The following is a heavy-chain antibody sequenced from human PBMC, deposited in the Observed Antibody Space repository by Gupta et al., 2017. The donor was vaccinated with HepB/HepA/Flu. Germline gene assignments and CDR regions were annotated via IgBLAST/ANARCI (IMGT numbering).Heavy chain of an antibody. CDR2: INTNLGTA. CDR3: ALEAGTTQLFDY. Sequence: VQLVQSGAEVQKPWSSLKVSCKASGVTFSSYAISWVRQAPGQGLEWMGGINTNLGTANYEQKFQGRVTSTAEKSTSTDYMERSSLRSEDTTVYYCALEAGTTQLFDYWGQGTLVTVSS. V-gene: IGHV1-69*06. J-gene: IGHJ4*02. D-gene: IGHD6-13*01. CDR1: GVTFSSYA.